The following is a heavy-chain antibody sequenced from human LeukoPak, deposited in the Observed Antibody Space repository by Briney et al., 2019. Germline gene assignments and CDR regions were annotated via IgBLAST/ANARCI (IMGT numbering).Heavy chain of an antibody. V-gene: IGHV4-39*07. J-gene: IGHJ4*02. D-gene: IGHD4-17*01. CDR1: GGSISSSSYY. Sequence: PSETLSLTCTVSGGSISSSSYYWGWIRQPPGKGLEWIGSIYYSGSTYYNPSLKSRVTISVDTSKNQFSLKLCSVTAADTPVYYCARESYGVLDYWGQGTLVTVSS. CDR2: IYYSGST. CDR3: ARESYGVLDY.